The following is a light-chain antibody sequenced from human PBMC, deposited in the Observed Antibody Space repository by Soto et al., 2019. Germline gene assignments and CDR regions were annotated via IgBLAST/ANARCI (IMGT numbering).Light chain of an antibody. CDR2: DVV. CDR1: SSDVGRFNY. Sequence: QSALTQPASVSASPGQSITISCAGTSSDVGRFNYVSWYQQYPGKAPELIIYDVVKRPSGISNRFSGSKSGNTASLTISGLQAEDEADYYCTSYATVSTLYVFGTGTNVTVL. CDR3: TSYATVSTLYV. V-gene: IGLV2-14*03. J-gene: IGLJ1*01.